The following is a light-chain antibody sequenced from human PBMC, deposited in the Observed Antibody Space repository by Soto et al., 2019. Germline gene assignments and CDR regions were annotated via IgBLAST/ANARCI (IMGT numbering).Light chain of an antibody. CDR2: DVS. Sequence: DIQMTQSPSSLSASVGDRVTTTCQASQDITLYLNWYQHKPGKAPNLLIHDVSTLETGVPARFSGRGSGTTFTLTIINLQPEDVATYYCQQYDSRPNTFGQGTKVDIK. CDR3: QQYDSRPNT. V-gene: IGKV1-33*01. J-gene: IGKJ2*01. CDR1: QDITLY.